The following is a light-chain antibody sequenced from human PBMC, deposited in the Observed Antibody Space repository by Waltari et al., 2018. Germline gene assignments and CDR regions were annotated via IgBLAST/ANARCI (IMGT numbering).Light chain of an antibody. CDR3: QQYYGPPVT. Sequence: DIVMTQSPDSLAVSLGERATINCQSSQSVLYSSNNKNYLAWYQQKPGQPPRLLIYWASTRESGVPDRFSGSGSGTDFTLTISSLQAEDVAVYYCQQYYGPPVTFGGGTKVEIK. J-gene: IGKJ4*01. CDR1: QSVLYSSNNKNY. V-gene: IGKV4-1*01. CDR2: WAS.